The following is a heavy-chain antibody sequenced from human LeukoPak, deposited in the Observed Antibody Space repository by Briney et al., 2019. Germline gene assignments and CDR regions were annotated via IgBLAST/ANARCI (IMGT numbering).Heavy chain of an antibody. V-gene: IGHV4-34*01. J-gene: IGHJ4*02. CDR2: INHSGST. CDR3: ASAATSGTYSFDS. D-gene: IGHD1-26*01. Sequence: SETLSLTCAVYGGSFSDYYWSWIRQPPGKGLEWIGEINHSGSTNYKPSLKSRVTISVDTSKNQFSLKLTSVTAADTAVYYCASAATSGTYSFDSWGQGTLVTVSS. CDR1: GGSFSDYY.